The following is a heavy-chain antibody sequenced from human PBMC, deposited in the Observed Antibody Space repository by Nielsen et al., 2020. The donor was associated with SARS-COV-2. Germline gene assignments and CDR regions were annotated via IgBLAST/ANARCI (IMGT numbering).Heavy chain of an antibody. D-gene: IGHD2-15*01. V-gene: IGHV3-23*01. CDR3: ARGGGGQDFDF. CDR1: GFIFSKYA. CDR2: ISDGGGSR. Sequence: GGSLRLSCEASGFIFSKYAMSWVRQAPGKGLEWVSGISDGGGSRNYADSVKGRFAISRDNSKSTLYLQMNSLRAEDTALYYCARGGGGQDFDFWGQGTLVTVSS. J-gene: IGHJ4*02.